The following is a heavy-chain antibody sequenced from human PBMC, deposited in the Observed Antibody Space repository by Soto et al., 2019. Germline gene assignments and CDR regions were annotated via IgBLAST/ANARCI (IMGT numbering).Heavy chain of an antibody. CDR1: GFTFSTYG. CDR3: AKAYNLNYLFDY. D-gene: IGHD1-7*01. CDR2: ISGSGGST. V-gene: IGHV3-23*01. J-gene: IGHJ4*02. Sequence: GGSLRLSCAASGFTFSTYGMTWVRQAPGKGLEWVSSISGSGGSTYYADSVKGRFTISRDNSKNMVYLQMNSLRAEDTAVYYCAKAYNLNYLFDYWGQGTLVTVSS.